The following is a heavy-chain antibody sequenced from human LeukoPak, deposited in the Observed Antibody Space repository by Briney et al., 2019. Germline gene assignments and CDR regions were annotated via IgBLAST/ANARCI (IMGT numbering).Heavy chain of an antibody. CDR3: AKKGDSAMTNPHYLDY. V-gene: IGHV3-23*01. CDR1: EFSFSSYD. CDR2: ISGSGGTT. Sequence: GGSLRLSCAASEFSFSSYDMSWVRQAPGKGLEWVSGISGSGGTTYYADSVKGRFTISRDNSKNTLYLQMNRLRAEDTAVYYCAKKGDSAMTNPHYLDYWGQGTLVTVSS. J-gene: IGHJ4*02. D-gene: IGHD5-18*01.